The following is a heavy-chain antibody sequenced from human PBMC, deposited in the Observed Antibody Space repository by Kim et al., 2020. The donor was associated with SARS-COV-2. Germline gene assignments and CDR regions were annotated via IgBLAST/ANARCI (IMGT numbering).Heavy chain of an antibody. J-gene: IGHJ4*02. CDR2: IHHSEST. CDR3: AGVTMPGSYYQN. CDR1: GGSISGTNW. D-gene: IGHD3-10*01. V-gene: IGHV4-4*02. Sequence: SETLSLTCAVSGGSISGTNWWSWVRQTPGKGLEWIGEIHHSESTNYNPSLKSRVTISVDKSKNQFSLKLNSVTAADTAVYYCAGVTMPGSYYQNWGQGTLVTVSS.